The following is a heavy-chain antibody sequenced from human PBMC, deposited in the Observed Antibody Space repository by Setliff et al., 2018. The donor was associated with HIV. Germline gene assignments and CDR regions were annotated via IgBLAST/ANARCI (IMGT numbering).Heavy chain of an antibody. CDR3: ARHVDGGLWNAYYYYGLDV. Sequence: PSETLSLTCSVYGTSFSDHYWSWVRQTPGKGLEWIGEMNQSGTTNYNPSLKSRVTMSIDTSERQFSLRLSSVTAADTAVYYCARHVDGGLWNAYYYYGLDVWGQGTAVTVSS. V-gene: IGHV4-34*01. J-gene: IGHJ6*02. CDR1: GTSFSDHY. D-gene: IGHD3-3*01. CDR2: MNQSGTT.